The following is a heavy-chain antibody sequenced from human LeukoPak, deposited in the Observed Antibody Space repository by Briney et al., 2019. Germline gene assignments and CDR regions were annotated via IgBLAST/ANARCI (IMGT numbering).Heavy chain of an antibody. D-gene: IGHD2-2*01. CDR1: GFTFSSYG. CDR2: IHFDGSAK. Sequence: GGSLRLSCAASGFTFSSYGMHWVRQAPGKGLEWVAFIHFDGSAKYSGDSVQGRFTISRDNSRNILYLQMNNLRPEDTAFYYCAKDQCTRTSCDGYPGYWGQGTLVTVSS. CDR3: AKDQCTRTSCDGYPGY. J-gene: IGHJ4*02. V-gene: IGHV3-30*02.